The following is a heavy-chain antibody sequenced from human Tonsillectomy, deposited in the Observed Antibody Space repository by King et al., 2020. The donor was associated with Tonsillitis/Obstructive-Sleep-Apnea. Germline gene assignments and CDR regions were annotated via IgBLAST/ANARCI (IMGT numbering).Heavy chain of an antibody. CDR1: GGSFSGNY. Sequence: VQLQQWGAGLLKPSETLSLTCAVHGGSFSGNYWTWIRQPPGKGLEWIGEINHSVGTKYNPSLKGRATISVDTPKSQFSLMLNSVTAADTAVYYCARVGNCSSTGCFDYWGQGTLVTVSS. CDR2: INHSVGT. CDR3: ARVGNCSSTGCFDY. V-gene: IGHV4-34*01. J-gene: IGHJ4*02. D-gene: IGHD2-2*03.